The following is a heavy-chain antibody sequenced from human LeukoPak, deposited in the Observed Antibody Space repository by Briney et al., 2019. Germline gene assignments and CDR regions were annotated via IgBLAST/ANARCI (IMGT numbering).Heavy chain of an antibody. V-gene: IGHV3-21*01. Sequence: GGSLRPSCAASGFTFSNYPMDWVRQAPGKGLEWLSYISSSSTYMYYADSVKGRFTISRDNAKNSLFLQMNSLRAEDTAVYYSARDMTTARVDNWGQGTLVTVSS. J-gene: IGHJ4*02. D-gene: IGHD4-17*01. CDR1: GFTFSNYP. CDR2: ISSSSTYM. CDR3: ARDMTTARVDN.